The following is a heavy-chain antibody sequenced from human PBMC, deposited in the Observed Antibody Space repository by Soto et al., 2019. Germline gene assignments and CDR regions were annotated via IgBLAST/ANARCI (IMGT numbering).Heavy chain of an antibody. J-gene: IGHJ5*02. CDR2: INHSGST. D-gene: IGHD6-6*01. V-gene: IGHV4-34*01. Sequence: SETLSLTCAVYCGSFIGYYWSWIRQPPGKGLEWIGEINHSGSTNYSPSLKRRVTISVDTSKNHFSLKLSSVTAADTAVYYCARGRVRYSSSYHWFDPWGQGTLVTVSS. CDR1: CGSFIGYY. CDR3: ARGRVRYSSSYHWFDP.